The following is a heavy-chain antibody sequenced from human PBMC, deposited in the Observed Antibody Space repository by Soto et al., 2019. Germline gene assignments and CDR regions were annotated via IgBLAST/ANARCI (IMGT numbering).Heavy chain of an antibody. CDR1: GFTFDDYA. J-gene: IGHJ6*02. V-gene: IGHV3-9*01. Sequence: EVQLVESGGGWVQPGRSLRLSCAASGFTFDDYAMHWVRQAPGKGREGVSGISWNSGSIGYADSVKGRFTISRDNAKNSLYLQMNSLRAEDTALYYCAKGILGYQPHYYYYGMDVWGQGTTVTVSS. D-gene: IGHD2-2*01. CDR3: AKGILGYQPHYYYYGMDV. CDR2: ISWNSGSI.